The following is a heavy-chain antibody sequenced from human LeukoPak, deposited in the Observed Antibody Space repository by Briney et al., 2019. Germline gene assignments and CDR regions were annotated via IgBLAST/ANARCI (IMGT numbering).Heavy chain of an antibody. D-gene: IGHD3-10*01. J-gene: IGHJ5*02. CDR1: GGTFSSYT. CDR2: IIPILGIA. V-gene: IGHV1-69*02. Sequence: SVKVSCKASGGTFSSYTISWVRQAPGQGLEWMGRIIPILGIANYAQKFQGRVTITADKSTSTAYMELSSLRSEDTAVYYCASDYYGSGSGFDPWGQGTLVTVSS. CDR3: ASDYYGSGSGFDP.